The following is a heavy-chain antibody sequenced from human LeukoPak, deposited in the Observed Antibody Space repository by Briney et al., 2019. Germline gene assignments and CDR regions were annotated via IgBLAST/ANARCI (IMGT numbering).Heavy chain of an antibody. CDR3: NRGPIQLWLYYGMDV. CDR1: GFTFGDHA. Sequence: PGGSLRLSCTASGFTFGDHAMSWVRQAPGKGLEWVGFIRSKAYGGTTEYAASVKGRFTISRDDSKSIAYLQMNSLKTEDTAVYYCNRGPIQLWLYYGMDVWGHGTTVIVSS. V-gene: IGHV3-49*04. J-gene: IGHJ6*02. D-gene: IGHD5-18*01. CDR2: IRSKAYGGTT.